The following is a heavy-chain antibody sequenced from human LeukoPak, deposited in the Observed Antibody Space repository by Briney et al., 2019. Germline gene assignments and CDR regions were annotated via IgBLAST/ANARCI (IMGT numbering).Heavy chain of an antibody. J-gene: IGHJ4*02. CDR3: ARSRRRYDYVWGSYRYALDY. D-gene: IGHD3-16*02. CDR1: GFTFSSYA. CDR2: ISGSGGST. Sequence: PGGSLRLSCAASGFTFSSYAMSWARQAPGKGLEWVSAISGSGGSTYYADSVKGRFTISRDNSKNTLYLQMNSLRAEDTAVYYCARSRRRYDYVWGSYRYALDYWGQGTLVTVSS. V-gene: IGHV3-23*01.